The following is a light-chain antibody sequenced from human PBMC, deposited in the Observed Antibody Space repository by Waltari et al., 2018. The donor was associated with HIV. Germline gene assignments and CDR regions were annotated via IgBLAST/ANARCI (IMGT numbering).Light chain of an antibody. V-gene: IGLV7-43*01. CDR2: SST. CDR3: MLFFRTSYL. J-gene: IGLJ2*01. CDR1: NGPVGNGHC. Sequence: QTVLSQDPSLTVSSGGALTPTSSSDNGPVGNGHCVSWFQQTPGQPPRPLIYSSTRRHPLTPERFSGSLVGDRAALTLSNVWPEDQADYYCMLFFRTSYLFGGGTKVTVL.